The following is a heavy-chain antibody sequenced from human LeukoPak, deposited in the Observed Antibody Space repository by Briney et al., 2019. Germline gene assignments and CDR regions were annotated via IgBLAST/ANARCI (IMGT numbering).Heavy chain of an antibody. CDR3: ARLAALRGFYYYMDV. V-gene: IGHV4-38-2*01. Sequence: SETLSLTCSVSGYSISNGYYWGWIRQPPGKGLEWVANVYRDGNTYYSPSLESRVTISVDTSKNQFFLRLSSVTAADTAVYYCARLAALRGFYYYMDVWGKGATVTVSS. D-gene: IGHD6-6*01. CDR2: VYRDGNT. J-gene: IGHJ6*03. CDR1: GYSISNGYY.